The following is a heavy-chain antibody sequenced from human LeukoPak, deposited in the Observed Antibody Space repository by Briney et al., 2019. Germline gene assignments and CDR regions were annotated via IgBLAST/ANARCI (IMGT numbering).Heavy chain of an antibody. Sequence: ASVKVSCKASGYTFTDYYVHWVRQAPGQGLEWLGWIHPNSGDTNYAHKIQGRVTMTRDTSISTAYMELSRLRSDDTGVYYCARDDRLSRDGYDGAYDYWGQGTLVTVSS. CDR1: GYTFTDYY. D-gene: IGHD5-18*01. V-gene: IGHV1-2*07. CDR2: IHPNSGDT. J-gene: IGHJ4*02. CDR3: ARDDRLSRDGYDGAYDY.